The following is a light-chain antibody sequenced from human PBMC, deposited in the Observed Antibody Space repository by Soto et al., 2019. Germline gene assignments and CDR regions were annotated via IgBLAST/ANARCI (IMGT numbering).Light chain of an antibody. CDR3: QQYNSYSGYT. CDR1: QSISSW. V-gene: IGKV1-5*03. J-gene: IGKJ2*01. Sequence: DIQMTQSPSTLSASVGDRVTITCRASQSISSWVAWYQHKPGKAPKLLIYKASSLESGVPSRFSGSGSGTEFTLTISSLQPDDFATYYCQQYNSYSGYTFGQGTKLEIK. CDR2: KAS.